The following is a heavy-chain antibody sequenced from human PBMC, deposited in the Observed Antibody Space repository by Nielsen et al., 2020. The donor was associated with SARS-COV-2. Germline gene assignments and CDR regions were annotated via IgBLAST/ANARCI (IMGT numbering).Heavy chain of an antibody. D-gene: IGHD3-10*01. CDR2: IYRSGNT. CDR3: ARSVSSYGPRHFDS. Sequence: SETLSLTCAASGDSITTSTWWSWVRQPPGKGLEFIGEIYRSGNTNYAPSLHSRVTLSVDKSKNQFSLNLSAVTAADTAVYYCARSVSSYGPRHFDSWGQGALVTVSS. CDR1: GDSITTSTW. V-gene: IGHV4-4*02. J-gene: IGHJ4*02.